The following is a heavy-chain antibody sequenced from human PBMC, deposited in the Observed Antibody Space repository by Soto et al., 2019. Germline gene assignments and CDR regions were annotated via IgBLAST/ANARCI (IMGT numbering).Heavy chain of an antibody. D-gene: IGHD2-2*01. V-gene: IGHV1-3*01. Sequence: GASVKVSCKASGYTFTSYAMHWVRQAPGQRLEWMGWINAGNGNTKYSQKFQGRVTITRDTSASTAYMELSSLRSEDTAVYYCARDSHIVVVPAAGSWPTRNGMDVWGQGTTVPVSS. CDR2: INAGNGNT. J-gene: IGHJ6*02. CDR3: ARDSHIVVVPAAGSWPTRNGMDV. CDR1: GYTFTSYA.